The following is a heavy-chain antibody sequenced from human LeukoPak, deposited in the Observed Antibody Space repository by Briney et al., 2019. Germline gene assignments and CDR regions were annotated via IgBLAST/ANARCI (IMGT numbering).Heavy chain of an antibody. CDR3: ARDRIYDSSGYYTY. J-gene: IGHJ4*02. Sequence: ASVKVSCKASGYTFTGYYMHWVRQAPGQGLEWMGWISAYNGNTNYAQKLQGRVTMTTDTSTSTAYMELRSLRSDDTAVYYCARDRIYDSSGYYTYWGQGTLVTVSS. D-gene: IGHD3-22*01. V-gene: IGHV1-18*04. CDR2: ISAYNGNT. CDR1: GYTFTGYY.